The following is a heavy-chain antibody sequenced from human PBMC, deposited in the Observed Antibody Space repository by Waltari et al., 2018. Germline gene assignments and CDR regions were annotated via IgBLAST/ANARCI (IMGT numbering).Heavy chain of an antibody. CDR2: IYTIGST. CDR3: ARAVAGHEVRFDP. V-gene: IGHV4-61*09. D-gene: IGHD6-19*01. CDR1: GGSISSGSSS. J-gene: IGHJ5*02. Sequence: QVQLQESGPGLVKPSQTLSLTCTVSGGSISSGSSSTSCIRQPAGKGLEWIGYIYTIGSTNYNPSLKSRVTISVDKSKNQFSLKLSSVTAADTAVYYCARAVAGHEVRFDPWGQGTLVTVSS.